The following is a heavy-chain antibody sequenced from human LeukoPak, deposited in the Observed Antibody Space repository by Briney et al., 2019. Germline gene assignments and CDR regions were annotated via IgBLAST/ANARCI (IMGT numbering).Heavy chain of an antibody. D-gene: IGHD6-19*01. CDR1: GFTFSSYA. J-gene: IGHJ4*02. V-gene: IGHV3-23*01. Sequence: GGSLRLPCAASGFTFSSYAMSWVRQAPGKGLEWVSAISGSGGSTYYADSVKGRFTISRDNSKNTLYLQMNSLRAEDTAVYYCAKAQWPPPYYFDYWGQGTLVTVSS. CDR2: ISGSGGST. CDR3: AKAQWPPPYYFDY.